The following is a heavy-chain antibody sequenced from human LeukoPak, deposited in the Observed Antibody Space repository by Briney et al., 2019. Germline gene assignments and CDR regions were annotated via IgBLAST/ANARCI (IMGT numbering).Heavy chain of an antibody. Sequence: GGSLRLSCAASGFIFSSYWMSWVRQAPGKGLEWVANIKQDGSEKYYVDSVKGRFTISRDNAKNSLYLQMNSLRAEDTAVYYCARDPLPWGQGTLVTVSS. V-gene: IGHV3-7*03. CDR2: IKQDGSEK. J-gene: IGHJ5*02. CDR1: GFIFSSYW. CDR3: ARDPLP.